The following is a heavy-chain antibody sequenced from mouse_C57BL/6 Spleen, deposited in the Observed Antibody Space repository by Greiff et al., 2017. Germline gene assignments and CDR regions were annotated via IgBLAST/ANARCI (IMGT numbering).Heavy chain of an antibody. CDR1: GYTFTSYW. CDR3: AKRYGSSGGYFDY. CDR2: IDPNSGGP. D-gene: IGHD1-1*01. J-gene: IGHJ2*01. V-gene: IGHV1-72*01. Sequence: VQLQQPGAELVKPGASVKLSCKASGYTFTSYWMHWVKQRPGRGLEWIGRIDPNSGGPKYNEKFKSKATLTVDKPSSTAYMQLSSLTSEDSAVYYCAKRYGSSGGYFDYWGQGTTLTVSS.